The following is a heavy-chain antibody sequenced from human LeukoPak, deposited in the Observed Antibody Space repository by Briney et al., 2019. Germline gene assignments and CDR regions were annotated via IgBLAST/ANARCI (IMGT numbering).Heavy chain of an antibody. CDR2: ISGSGSTT. D-gene: IGHD3-3*01. V-gene: IGHV3-23*01. J-gene: IGHJ6*03. Sequence: GGSLRLSCAASGFTFNNYAMSWVRQAPGKGLEWVSGISGSGSTTYYADGVKGRFTISRDNSKSTLYLQMNGLRAEDTAVYYCAKTNTVFGVKGYMAVWGKGTTVTVSS. CDR1: GFTFNNYA. CDR3: AKTNTVFGVKGYMAV.